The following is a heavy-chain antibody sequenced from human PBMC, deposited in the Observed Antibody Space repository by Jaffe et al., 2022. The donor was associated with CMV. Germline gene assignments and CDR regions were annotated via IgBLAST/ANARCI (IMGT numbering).Heavy chain of an antibody. Sequence: EVQLVESGGGLVKPGGSLRLSCAASGFTFSSYSMNWVRQAPGKGLEWVSSISSSSSYIYYADSVKGRFTISRDNAKNSLYLQMNSLRAEDTAVYYCARITPERWDIVVVVAATRERYFDYWGQGTLVTVSS. CDR1: GFTFSSYS. CDR3: ARITPERWDIVVVVAATRERYFDY. CDR2: ISSSSSYI. V-gene: IGHV3-21*01. D-gene: IGHD2-15*01. J-gene: IGHJ4*02.